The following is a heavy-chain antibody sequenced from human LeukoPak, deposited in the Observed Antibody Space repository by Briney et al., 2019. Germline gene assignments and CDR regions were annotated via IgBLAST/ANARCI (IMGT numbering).Heavy chain of an antibody. D-gene: IGHD3-22*01. Sequence: ASVKVSCKASGYTFTSYDINWVRQAPGQGLEWMGWINPNSGGTNYAQKFQGRVTMTRDTSISTAYMELSRLRSDDTAVYYCARGFPTYYYDSSGYFYWGQGTLVTVSS. CDR2: INPNSGGT. J-gene: IGHJ4*02. CDR1: GYTFTSYD. CDR3: ARGFPTYYYDSSGYFY. V-gene: IGHV1-2*02.